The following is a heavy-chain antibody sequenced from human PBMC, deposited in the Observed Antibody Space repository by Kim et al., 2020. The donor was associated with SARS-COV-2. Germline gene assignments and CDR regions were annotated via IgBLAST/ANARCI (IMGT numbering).Heavy chain of an antibody. J-gene: IGHJ4*02. CDR1: GGTFSSYA. Sequence: SVKVSCKASGGTFSSYAISWVRQAPGQGLEWMGGIIPIFGTANYAQKVQGRVTITADESTSTAYMELSSLRSEDTAVYYCARVGRYYDSSGYPSFDYWGQGTLVTVSS. D-gene: IGHD3-22*01. V-gene: IGHV1-69*13. CDR2: IIPIFGTA. CDR3: ARVGRYYDSSGYPSFDY.